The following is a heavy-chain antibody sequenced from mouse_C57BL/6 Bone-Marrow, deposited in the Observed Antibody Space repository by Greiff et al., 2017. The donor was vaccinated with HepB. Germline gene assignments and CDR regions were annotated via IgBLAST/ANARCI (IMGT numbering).Heavy chain of an antibody. CDR3: ARGGIRYSNYGGY. V-gene: IGHV1-26*01. CDR2: INPNNGGT. J-gene: IGHJ2*01. D-gene: IGHD2-5*01. Sequence: EVKLQQSGPELVKPGASVKISCKASGYTFTDYYMNWVKQSHGKSLEWIGDINPNNGGTSYNQKFKGKATLTVDKSSSTAYMELRSLTSEDSAVYYCARGGIRYSNYGGYWGQGTTLTVSS. CDR1: GYTFTDYY.